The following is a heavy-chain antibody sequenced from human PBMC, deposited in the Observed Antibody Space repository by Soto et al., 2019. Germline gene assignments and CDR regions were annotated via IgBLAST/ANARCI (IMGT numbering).Heavy chain of an antibody. D-gene: IGHD3-3*01. J-gene: IGHJ6*03. CDR2: IYYSGST. CDR3: ARDSDDFWSGYPPRGYYYMDV. CDR1: GGSISSYY. V-gene: IGHV4-59*01. Sequence: SETLSLTCTVSGGSISSYYWSWIRQPPGKGLEWIGYIYYSGSTNYNPSLKSRVTISVDTSKNQFSLKLSSVSAADTAVYYCARDSDDFWSGYPPRGYYYMDVWGKGTTVTVSS.